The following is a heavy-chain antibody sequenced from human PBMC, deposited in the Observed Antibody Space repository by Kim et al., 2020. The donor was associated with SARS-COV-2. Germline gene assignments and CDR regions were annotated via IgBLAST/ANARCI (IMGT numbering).Heavy chain of an antibody. J-gene: IGHJ4*02. V-gene: IGHV5-10-1*01. Sequence: GESLKISCKGSGYRFTNYWINWVRQMPGKGLEWMGTIDPSDSYASYSPSFQGHVTISADKSISTAYLQWSSLKASDTAMYYCARRGGYYNFDYWGQGTLVTVSS. CDR2: IDPSDSYA. CDR1: GYRFTNYW. CDR3: ARRGGYYNFDY. D-gene: IGHD1-26*01.